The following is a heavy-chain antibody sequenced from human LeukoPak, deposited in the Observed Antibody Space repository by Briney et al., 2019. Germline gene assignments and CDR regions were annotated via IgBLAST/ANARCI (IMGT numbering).Heavy chain of an antibody. Sequence: ASVKVSCKASGYTFTGYYMHWVRPAPGQGLEWMGWINPNSGGTNYAQKFQGRVTMTRDTSISTAYMELSRLRSDDTAVYYCARISGYCSSTSCDYWGQGTLVTVSS. CDR1: GYTFTGYY. V-gene: IGHV1-2*02. D-gene: IGHD2-2*03. J-gene: IGHJ4*02. CDR3: ARISGYCSSTSCDY. CDR2: INPNSGGT.